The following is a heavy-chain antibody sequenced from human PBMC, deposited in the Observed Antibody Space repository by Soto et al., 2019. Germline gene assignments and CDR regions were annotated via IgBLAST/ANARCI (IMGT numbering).Heavy chain of an antibody. CDR2: FDPEDGET. Sequence: ASVKVSCKVSGYTLTELSMHWVRQAPGKGLEWMGGFDPEDGETIYAQKFQGRVTMTEDTSTDTAYMELSSLRSEDTAVYYCARATPTEAALAQLAYWGQGTLVTVSS. CDR1: GYTLTELS. V-gene: IGHV1-24*01. D-gene: IGHD6-19*01. J-gene: IGHJ4*02. CDR3: ARATPTEAALAQLAY.